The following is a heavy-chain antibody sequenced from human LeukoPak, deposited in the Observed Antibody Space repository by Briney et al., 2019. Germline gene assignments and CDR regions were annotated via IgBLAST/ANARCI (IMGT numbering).Heavy chain of an antibody. CDR1: GDSVSSNSAA. J-gene: IGHJ4*02. CDR3: ARGHSSVLDY. CDR2: TYYRSKLYN. Sequence: SQTLSLTCAISGDSVSSNSAAWNWIRQSPSRGLEWLGRTYYRSKLYNGYAASVKSRITIKPDTAKNQISLQLNSVTPEDTAVYYCARGHSSVLDYWGQGTLVTVSS. V-gene: IGHV6-1*01. D-gene: IGHD6-19*01.